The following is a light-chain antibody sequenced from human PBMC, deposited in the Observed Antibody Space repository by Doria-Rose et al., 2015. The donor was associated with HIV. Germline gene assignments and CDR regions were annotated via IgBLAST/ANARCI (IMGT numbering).Light chain of an antibody. CDR2: DGS. J-gene: IGKJ1*01. CDR3: HQYGTSWT. CDR1: QSFSSTY. V-gene: IGKV3-20*01. Sequence: TQSPGTLSLSPGERATLSCRASQSFSSTYLAWYQQKPGQAPSLLIYDGSTRATGIPDRFSARGSGTYFTLTINRLEPEDFALYYCHQYGTSWTFGQGTKVEI.